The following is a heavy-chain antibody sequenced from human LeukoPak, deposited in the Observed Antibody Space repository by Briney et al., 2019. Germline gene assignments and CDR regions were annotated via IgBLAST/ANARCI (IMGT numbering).Heavy chain of an antibody. V-gene: IGHV4-30-4*01. CDR1: GGSISSGDYY. CDR3: ARVGYGDYYYGMDA. D-gene: IGHD4-17*01. J-gene: IGHJ6*02. CDR2: IYYSGST. Sequence: PSQTLSLACTVYGGSISSGDYYWSWIRQPPGKGLEWFGYIYYSGSTYYNPSLKSRVTISVDTSKNQFSLKLSTVTAADTAVYYCARVGYGDYYYGMDAWGQGTRSPSP.